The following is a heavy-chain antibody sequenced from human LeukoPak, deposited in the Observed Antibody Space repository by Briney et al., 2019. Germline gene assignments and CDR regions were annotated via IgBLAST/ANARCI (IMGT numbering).Heavy chain of an antibody. Sequence: SETLSLTCTVSGGSISSYYWSWIRQPPGKGLEWIGYIYYSGSTNYNPSLKSRVTISVDTSKNQFSLKLSSVTAADTAVYYCARVQLERRIDYYYYMDVWGKGTTVTVSS. CDR3: ARVQLERRIDYYYYMDV. CDR1: GGSISSYY. CDR2: IYYSGST. V-gene: IGHV4-59*01. J-gene: IGHJ6*03. D-gene: IGHD1-1*01.